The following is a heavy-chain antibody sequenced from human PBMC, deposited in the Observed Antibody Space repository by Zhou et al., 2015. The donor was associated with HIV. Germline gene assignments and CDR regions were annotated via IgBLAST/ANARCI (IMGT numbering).Heavy chain of an antibody. CDR2: MNTGGGQT. Sequence: QVQLVQSGAEVKKPGASVKVSCKASGYTFTTYDINWMRQATGQRPEWMGWMNTGGGQTGYAQKFQGRVTMTRDTSISTAYMELSGLTSEDTAMYYCASREASGNGGGLFDYWGQGTLVTVSS. D-gene: IGHD4-23*01. CDR1: GYTFTTYD. J-gene: IGHJ4*02. CDR3: ASREASGNGGGLFDY. V-gene: IGHV1-8*01.